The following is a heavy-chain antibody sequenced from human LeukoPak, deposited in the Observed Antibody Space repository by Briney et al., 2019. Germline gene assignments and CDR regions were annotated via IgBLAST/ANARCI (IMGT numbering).Heavy chain of an antibody. V-gene: IGHV4-30-4*01. Sequence: SETLSLTCIVSGGSISNGDHYWSWVRQPPGKGLEWIGFIYYTGTTSYNPSLKSRVTISVDTSKNQFSLRLTSVTAADTALYYCAIQSKGYTYGYNYWGQGTLVTVSS. CDR1: GGSISNGDHY. J-gene: IGHJ4*02. D-gene: IGHD5-18*01. CDR2: IYYTGTT. CDR3: AIQSKGYTYGYNY.